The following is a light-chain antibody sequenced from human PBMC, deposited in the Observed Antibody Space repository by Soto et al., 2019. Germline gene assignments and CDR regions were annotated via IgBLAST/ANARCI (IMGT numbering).Light chain of an antibody. CDR1: QSVSSF. J-gene: IGKJ3*01. Sequence: EIVLTQSPATLPLSPGERATLSCSASQSVSSFLAWYHQKPGQPPRHLIYDASNRANCIPARFSGRGSGTDFTLTISSLKPEDLAAYYCQQRGNWPPTFGPGTKVDI. CDR2: DAS. CDR3: QQRGNWPPT. V-gene: IGKV3-11*01.